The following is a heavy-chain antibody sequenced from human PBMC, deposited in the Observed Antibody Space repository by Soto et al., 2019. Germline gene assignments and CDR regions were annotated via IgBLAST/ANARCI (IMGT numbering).Heavy chain of an antibody. J-gene: IGHJ6*02. Sequence: ASVKVSCKASGYTLTSYGISWLRQAPGQGLEWMGWISAYNGNTNYAQRLQGRVTMTTDTSTSTAYMELRSLRSDDTAVYYCARDSYSGSYYYYYGMDVWGQGTTVTVSS. V-gene: IGHV1-18*01. CDR2: ISAYNGNT. CDR3: ARDSYSGSYYYYYGMDV. CDR1: GYTLTSYG. D-gene: IGHD1-26*01.